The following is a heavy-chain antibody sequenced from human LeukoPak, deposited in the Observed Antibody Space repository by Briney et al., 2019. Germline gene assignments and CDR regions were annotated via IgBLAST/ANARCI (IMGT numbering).Heavy chain of an antibody. J-gene: IGHJ2*01. D-gene: IGHD3-10*01. V-gene: IGHV4-59*01. Sequence: KASETLSLTCTVSGGSISSSYWSWIRQPPGEGLEWIGDVFYSGSTDNNPSLKSRVTMSLDTSENQFSLNLSSVTAADTAVYYCARHGYGSYWYFDLWGRGTLVTVSS. CDR3: ARHGYGSYWYFDL. CDR1: GGSISSSY. CDR2: VFYSGST.